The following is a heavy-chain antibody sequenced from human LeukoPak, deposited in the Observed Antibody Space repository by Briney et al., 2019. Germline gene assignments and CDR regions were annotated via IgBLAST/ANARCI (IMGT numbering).Heavy chain of an antibody. J-gene: IGHJ4*02. V-gene: IGHV1-69*04. D-gene: IGHD4-23*01. CDR3: ARDTTVVTPATGNDY. CDR2: IIPILGIA. Sequence: SVKVSCKASGGTFSSYAISWVRQAPGQGLEWMGRIIPILGIANYAQKFQGRVTITADKSTSTAYMELSSLRSEDTAVYYCARDTTVVTPATGNDYWGQGTLVTVSS. CDR1: GGTFSSYA.